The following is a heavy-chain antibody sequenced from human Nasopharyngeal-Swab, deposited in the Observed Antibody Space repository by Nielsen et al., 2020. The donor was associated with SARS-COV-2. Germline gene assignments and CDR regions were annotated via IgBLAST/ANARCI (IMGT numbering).Heavy chain of an antibody. CDR2: ISYDGSNK. D-gene: IGHD3-9*01. CDR1: GFTFSSYA. Sequence: GESLKISCAASGFTFSSYAMHWVRQAPGKGLEWVAVISYDGSNKYYADSVKGRFTISRDNSKNTLYLQMNSLRAEDTAVYYCASCRVFRLADYFDYWDQGTLVTVSS. CDR3: ASCRVFRLADYFDY. J-gene: IGHJ4*02. V-gene: IGHV3-30-3*01.